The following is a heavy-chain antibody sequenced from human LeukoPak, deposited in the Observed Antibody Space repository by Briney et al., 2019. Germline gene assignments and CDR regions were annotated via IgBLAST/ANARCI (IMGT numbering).Heavy chain of an antibody. CDR3: ARDYDWALDF. CDR2: INHNGEAI. V-gene: IGHV3-48*02. D-gene: IGHD3-9*01. CDR1: GFPFSSRV. J-gene: IGHJ4*02. Sequence: GGSLRLSCAASGFPFSSRVMSWVRQAPGKGLEWIAYINHNGEAIYYPEFVKGRFIVSRDNAKNTLFLQMNDLRDEDTAVYYCARDYDWALDFWGQGTRVTVSS.